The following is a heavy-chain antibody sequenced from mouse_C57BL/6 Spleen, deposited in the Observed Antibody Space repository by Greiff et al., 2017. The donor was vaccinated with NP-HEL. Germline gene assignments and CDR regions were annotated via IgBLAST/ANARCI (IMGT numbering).Heavy chain of an antibody. D-gene: IGHD4-1*01. CDR1: GFTFSNYW. V-gene: IGHV6-3*01. Sequence: EVKVEESGGGLVQPGGSMKLSCVASGFTFSNYWMNWVRQSPEKGLEWVAQIRLKSDNYATHYAESVKGRFTISRDDSKSSVYLQMNNVRAEDTGIYYCTAGTDYWGQGTTLTVSS. J-gene: IGHJ2*01. CDR3: TAGTDY. CDR2: IRLKSDNYAT.